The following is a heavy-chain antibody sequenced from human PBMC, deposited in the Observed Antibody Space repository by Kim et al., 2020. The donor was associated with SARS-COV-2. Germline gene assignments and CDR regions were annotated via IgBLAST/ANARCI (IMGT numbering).Heavy chain of an antibody. Sequence: GGSLRLSCAASGFTFSSYAMSWVRQAPGKGLEWVSAISGSGGSTYYADSVKGRFTISRDNSKNTLYLQMNSLRAEDTAVYYCAKGWREPDYYYYYGMDVWGQGTTVTVSS. CDR3: AKGWREPDYYYYYGMDV. D-gene: IGHD1-1*01. V-gene: IGHV3-23*01. J-gene: IGHJ6*02. CDR2: ISGSGGST. CDR1: GFTFSSYA.